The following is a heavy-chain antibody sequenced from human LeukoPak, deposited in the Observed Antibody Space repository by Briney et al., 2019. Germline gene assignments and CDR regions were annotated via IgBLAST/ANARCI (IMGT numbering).Heavy chain of an antibody. V-gene: IGHV4-39*01. D-gene: IGHD6-13*01. CDR3: ARLKAAAGSNFDY. CDR2: FYYSANT. CDR1: GGSISSSSYY. Sequence: SETLSLTCTVSGGSISSSSYYWDWIRQSPGKGLEWIGSFYYSANTYYNPSLKSRVTISVDTSKNQFSLKLSSVTAADTAVYYCARLKAAAGSNFDYWGQGTLVTVSS. J-gene: IGHJ4*02.